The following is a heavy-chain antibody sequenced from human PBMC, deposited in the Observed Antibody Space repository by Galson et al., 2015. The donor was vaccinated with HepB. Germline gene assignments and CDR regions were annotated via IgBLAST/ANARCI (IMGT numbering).Heavy chain of an antibody. J-gene: IGHJ2*01. Sequence: SLRLSCAASGFTFDDYAMHWVRQGPGKGLEWVSIISWNSGTIDYAESVKGRFIISRDNGKNSLDLQMNSLRVDDSAFYYCASRGRGEGPLDWYFDPWGRGTLVTVSS. V-gene: IGHV3-9*01. CDR1: GFTFDDYA. D-gene: IGHD6-19*01. CDR2: ISWNSGTI. CDR3: ASRGRGEGPLDWYFDP.